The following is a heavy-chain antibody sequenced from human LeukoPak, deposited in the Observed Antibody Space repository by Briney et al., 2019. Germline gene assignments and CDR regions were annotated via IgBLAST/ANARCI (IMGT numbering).Heavy chain of an antibody. CDR1: GFTFSSYD. V-gene: IGHV3-33*01. CDR2: IWYDGSNQ. J-gene: IGHJ4*02. CDR3: AREYYVSANYLDY. D-gene: IGHD3-10*01. Sequence: GGSLRLSRAASGFTFSSYDMHWVRQAPGKGLEWVAVIWYDGSNQYYADSVKGRFTISRDNSKNTLYLQMNSLRAEDTAVFYCAREYYVSANYLDYWGQGTLVTVSS.